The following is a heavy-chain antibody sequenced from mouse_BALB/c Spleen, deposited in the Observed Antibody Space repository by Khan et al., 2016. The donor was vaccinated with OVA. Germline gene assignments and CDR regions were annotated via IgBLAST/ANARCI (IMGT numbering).Heavy chain of an antibody. J-gene: IGHJ2*01. CDR2: IDPANGNT. CDR3: ARIDA. CDR1: GFNITDNY. Sequence: VQLKQSGAELVKPGASVKLSCTATGFNITDNYMHWVKQRPEQGLEWIGRIDPANGNTKYDPKFQGKATITADTSSNTAYLQLSSLTSEDTGVYYCARIDAWGQGTTLTVSS. V-gene: IGHV14-3*02.